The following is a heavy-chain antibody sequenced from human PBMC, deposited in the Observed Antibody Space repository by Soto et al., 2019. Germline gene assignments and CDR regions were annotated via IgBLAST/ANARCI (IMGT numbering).Heavy chain of an antibody. D-gene: IGHD3-22*01. J-gene: IGHJ4*02. CDR3: ARDSSSGTFDN. V-gene: IGHV1-18*04. CDR2: ISTENGNT. CDR1: GYTFINSA. Sequence: GASVKVSCKSSGYTFINSAITWVRQAPGQGLEWMGWISTENGNTNYAQNLQGRVILTRDRSTNTAYMELRSLRPEDTATYYCARDSSSGTFDNWGQGALVTVSS.